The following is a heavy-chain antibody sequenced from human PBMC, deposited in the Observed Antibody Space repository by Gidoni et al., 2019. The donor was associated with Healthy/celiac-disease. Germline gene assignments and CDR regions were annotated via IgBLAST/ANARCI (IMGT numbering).Heavy chain of an antibody. CDR1: GGSISSSSYY. V-gene: IGHV4-39*01. CDR3: ARGKQQLVSR. Sequence: QLQLQESGPRLVKPSETLSLTCTVSGGSISSSSYYWGWIRQPPGKWLEWSGSIYYSGSTYYNPSIKSRVTISVDTSKNQFSLKLSSLTAADTAVYYCARGKQQLVSRWGQGTLVTDSS. D-gene: IGHD6-13*01. J-gene: IGHJ4*02. CDR2: IYYSGST.